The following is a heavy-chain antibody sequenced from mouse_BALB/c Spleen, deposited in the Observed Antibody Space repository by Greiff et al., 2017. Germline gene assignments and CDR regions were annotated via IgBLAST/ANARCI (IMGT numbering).Heavy chain of an antibody. V-gene: IGHV3-2*02. CDR1: GYSITSDYA. J-gene: IGHJ2*01. CDR2: ISYSGST. D-gene: IGHD3-2*01. CDR3: ARGPLDSSGYHYFDY. Sequence: EVKLQQSGPGLVKPSQSLSLTCTVTGYSITSDYAWNWIRQFPGNKLEWMGYISYSGSTSYNPSLKSRISITRDTSKNQFFLQLNSVTTEDTATYYCARGPLDSSGYHYFDYWGQGTTLTVSS.